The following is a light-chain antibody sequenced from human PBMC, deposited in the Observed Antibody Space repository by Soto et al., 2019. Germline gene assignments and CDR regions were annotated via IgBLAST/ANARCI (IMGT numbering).Light chain of an antibody. CDR3: QQRSNWTRT. V-gene: IGKV3-11*01. CDR2: DAS. J-gene: IGKJ1*01. Sequence: EIVLTQSPATLSLSPGERATLSCRASQSVSSYLAWYQQKPGQAPRLXIYDASNRETGIPARFSGSGSGTEFTLTISSLEPEDFAVYYCQQRSNWTRTFGQGTKVDIK. CDR1: QSVSSY.